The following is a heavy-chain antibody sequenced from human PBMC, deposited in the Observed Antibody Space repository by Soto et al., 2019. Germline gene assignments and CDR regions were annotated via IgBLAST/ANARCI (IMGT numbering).Heavy chain of an antibody. CDR2: ISGSGGST. CDR1: GFTINNAW. CDR3: AKDRQWLLLRGYFDY. D-gene: IGHD3-22*01. V-gene: IGHV3-23*01. J-gene: IGHJ4*02. Sequence: GGSLRLSCAASGFTINNAWMSWVRQAPGKGLEWVSAISGSGGSTYYADSVKGRFTISRDNSKNTLYLQMNSLRAEDTVVYYCAKDRQWLLLRGYFDYWGQGTLVTVSS.